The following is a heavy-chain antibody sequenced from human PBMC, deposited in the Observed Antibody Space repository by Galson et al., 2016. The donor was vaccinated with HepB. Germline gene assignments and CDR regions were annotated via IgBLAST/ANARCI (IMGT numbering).Heavy chain of an antibody. J-gene: IGHJ1*01. D-gene: IGHD6-19*01. CDR1: GFTFSSYA. CDR3: AKELAMTGTYFQY. CDR2: ISGSGTSA. Sequence: SLRLSCAASGFTFSSYAMSWVRQAPGKGLEWVSGISGSGTSADYADSVKGRFTISRDNSKNTLYLQMNSLRAEDTAVYYCAKELAMTGTYFQYWGQGTLVTVSS. V-gene: IGHV3-23*01.